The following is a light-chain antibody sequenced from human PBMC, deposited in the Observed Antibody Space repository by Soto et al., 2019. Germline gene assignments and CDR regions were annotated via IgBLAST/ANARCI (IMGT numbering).Light chain of an antibody. CDR3: ASWDGSLTTVV. J-gene: IGLJ3*02. CDR2: DND. Sequence: QSALTQPPSVSAAPGQKVSISCSGSSSNIANNYVSWYQHLPRTAPKLLIYDNDKRPSGIPARFSASKSGTSATLGISGLQTGDEAVYFCASWDGSLTTVVFGGGTKLNVL. V-gene: IGLV1-51*01. CDR1: SSNIANNY.